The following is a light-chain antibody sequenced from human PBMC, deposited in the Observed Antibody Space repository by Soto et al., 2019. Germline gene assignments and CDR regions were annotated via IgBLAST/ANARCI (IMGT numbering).Light chain of an antibody. J-gene: IGKJ1*01. V-gene: IGKV3-15*01. CDR2: GAS. CDR3: QQYNNWPPWT. Sequence: EILMTQSPATLSVSLGERATLSCRASQSISSNLAWYQQKPGQAPRLLIYGASTRATGIPARFSGSGSGTAFTITISSLQSEDFAVYYCQQYNNWPPWTFGQGTKVDIK. CDR1: QSISSN.